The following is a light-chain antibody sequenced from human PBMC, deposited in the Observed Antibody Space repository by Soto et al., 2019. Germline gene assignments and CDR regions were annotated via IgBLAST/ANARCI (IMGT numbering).Light chain of an antibody. CDR3: LQALQTPRT. Sequence: DIVMTQSPLSLTVTPGESASISCWSSQSLLHTNGYNYFDWYLQKPGQSPKLLSYLGSNRASGVTDRFSGRGSGTDFTLRISRVEADDVGVYYCLQALQTPRTFGQGTKLEIK. CDR1: QSLLHTNGYNY. CDR2: LGS. J-gene: IGKJ2*01. V-gene: IGKV2-28*01.